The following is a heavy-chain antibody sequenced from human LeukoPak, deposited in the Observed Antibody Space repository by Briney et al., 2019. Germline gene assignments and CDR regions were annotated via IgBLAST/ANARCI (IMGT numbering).Heavy chain of an antibody. CDR2: IYSGGST. Sequence: GGSLRLSCAASGFTVSSNYMSWVRQAPGKGLEWVSVIYSGGSTYYADSVKGRFTISRDNSKNTLYLQMNSLRAEDSAVYYCARGVIGGGNSNLDYWGQGTLVTVSS. D-gene: IGHD4-23*01. CDR1: GFTVSSNY. V-gene: IGHV3-66*01. CDR3: ARGVIGGGNSNLDY. J-gene: IGHJ4*02.